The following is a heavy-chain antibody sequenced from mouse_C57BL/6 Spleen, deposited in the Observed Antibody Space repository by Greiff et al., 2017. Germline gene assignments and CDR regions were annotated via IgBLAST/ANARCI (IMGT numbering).Heavy chain of an antibody. CDR1: GYTFTSYW. CDR2: IHPNSGST. CDR3: ARGYDYSFAY. J-gene: IGHJ3*01. Sequence: QVQLQQPGAELVKPGASVKLSCKASGYTFTSYWMHWVKQRPGQGLEWIGMIHPNSGSTNYNEKFKSKATLTVDKSSSTAYMQLSSLTSEGSAVYYCARGYDYSFAYWGQGTLVTVSA. V-gene: IGHV1-64*01. D-gene: IGHD2-4*01.